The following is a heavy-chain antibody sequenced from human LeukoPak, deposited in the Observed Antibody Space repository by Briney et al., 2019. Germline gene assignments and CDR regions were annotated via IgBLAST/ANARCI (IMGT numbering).Heavy chain of an antibody. Sequence: SETLSLTCTVSGGSISSYYWSWIRQPPGKGLEWIGYIYYSGSTNYNPSLKSRVTISVDTSKNQFSLKLSSVTAADTAVYYCARSQASLGFGDLELNIWGQGTLVTVSS. CDR1: GGSISSYY. D-gene: IGHD3-10*01. CDR3: ARSQASLGFGDLELNI. V-gene: IGHV4-59*01. J-gene: IGHJ3*02. CDR2: IYYSGST.